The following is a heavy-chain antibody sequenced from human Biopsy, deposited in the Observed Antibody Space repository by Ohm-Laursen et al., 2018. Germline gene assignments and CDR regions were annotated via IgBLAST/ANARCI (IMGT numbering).Heavy chain of an antibody. CDR1: GDSISSYY. V-gene: IGHV4-59*01. CDR2: VYYTGST. D-gene: IGHD3-10*02. CDR3: ARDRGYYSVRTVPGYFDL. J-gene: IGHJ2*01. Sequence: PSQTLSLTCTVSGDSISSYYWSWIRQPPGKGLQWIGYVYYTGSTDYNPSLQSRVTISVDTSKNHFSLRLRSVTPADTAIYYCARDRGYYSVRTVPGYFDLWGRGTLVTVSS.